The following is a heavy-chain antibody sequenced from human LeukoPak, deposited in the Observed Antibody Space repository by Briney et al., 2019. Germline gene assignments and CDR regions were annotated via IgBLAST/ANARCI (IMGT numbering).Heavy chain of an antibody. V-gene: IGHV4-59*01. CDR3: ARVGGSSGFYYYYYYMDV. CDR2: ICYSGST. D-gene: IGHD6-19*01. J-gene: IGHJ6*03. CDR1: GGSISSYY. Sequence: SETLSLTCTVSGGSISSYYWSWIRQPPGKGLEWIGYICYSGSTNYNPSLKSRVTISVDTSKNQFSLKLSSVTAADTAVYYCARVGGSSGFYYYYYYMDVWGKGTTVTISS.